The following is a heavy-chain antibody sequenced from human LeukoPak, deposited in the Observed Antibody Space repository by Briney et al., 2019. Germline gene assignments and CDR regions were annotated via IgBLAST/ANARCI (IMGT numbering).Heavy chain of an antibody. CDR3: ARDPRYCSGGSCYSHAFDI. D-gene: IGHD2-15*01. Sequence: TGGSLRLSCAASGFTLSSYSMNWVRQAPGKGLEWVSSISSSSSYIYYADSVKGRFTISRDNAKNSLYLQMNSLRAEDTAVYYCARDPRYCSGGSCYSHAFDIWGQGTMVTVSS. V-gene: IGHV3-21*01. CDR2: ISSSSSYI. CDR1: GFTLSSYS. J-gene: IGHJ3*02.